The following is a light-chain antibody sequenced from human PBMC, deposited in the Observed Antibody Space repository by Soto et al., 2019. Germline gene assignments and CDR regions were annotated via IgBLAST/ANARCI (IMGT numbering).Light chain of an antibody. J-gene: IGKJ1*01. CDR3: QQYNNWPRT. CDR1: QSVSGN. Sequence: EIVMTQSPATLSVSPGERATLSCRASQSVSGNLAWYQQQPGQAPRLLINGASTRATGIPARFSGSGSGTEFTLTISSLQSEDFSVYYCQQYNNWPRTFGQGTKVEIK. CDR2: GAS. V-gene: IGKV3-15*01.